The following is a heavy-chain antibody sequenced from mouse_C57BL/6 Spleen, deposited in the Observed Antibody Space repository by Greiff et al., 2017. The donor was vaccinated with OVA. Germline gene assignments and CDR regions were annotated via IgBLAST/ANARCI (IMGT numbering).Heavy chain of an antibody. J-gene: IGHJ4*01. Sequence: QVQLQQPGAELVRPGSSVKLSCKASGYTFTSYWMHWVKRRPIQGLEWIGNIDPSDSETHYNQKFKDKATLTVDKSSSTAYMQLSSLTSEDSAVYYCATTAQATRYAMDYWGQGTSVTVSS. CDR1: GYTFTSYW. D-gene: IGHD3-2*02. CDR2: IDPSDSET. V-gene: IGHV1-52*01. CDR3: ATTAQATRYAMDY.